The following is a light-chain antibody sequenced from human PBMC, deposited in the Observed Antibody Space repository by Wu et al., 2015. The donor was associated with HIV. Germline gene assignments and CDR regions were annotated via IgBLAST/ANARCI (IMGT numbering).Light chain of an antibody. CDR2: DAS. V-gene: IGKV3-11*01. CDR1: QSVRSY. Sequence: EIVLTQSPATLSLSPGERATLSCRASQSVRSYLAWFQQKPGQAPRLLIYDASNRATGIPARFSGSGSGTDFTLTISSLEPEDFAVYYCQQRTRTFGQGTKVEIK. CDR3: QQRTRT. J-gene: IGKJ1*01.